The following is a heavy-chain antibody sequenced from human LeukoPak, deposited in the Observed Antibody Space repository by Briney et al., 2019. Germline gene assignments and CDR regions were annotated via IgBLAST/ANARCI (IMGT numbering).Heavy chain of an antibody. CDR2: FYYSGST. Sequence: KPSETLSLTCTVSGGSISRSSYYWGWIRQPPGKGLEWIGSFYYSGSTYYNPSLKSRVTISVDTSKNQFSLKLSSVTAADTAVYYCARLGGGIYYDSSGYYYNRGVYFDYWGQGTLVTVSS. J-gene: IGHJ4*02. CDR1: GGSISRSSYY. CDR3: ARLGGGIYYDSSGYYYNRGVYFDY. V-gene: IGHV4-39*07. D-gene: IGHD3-22*01.